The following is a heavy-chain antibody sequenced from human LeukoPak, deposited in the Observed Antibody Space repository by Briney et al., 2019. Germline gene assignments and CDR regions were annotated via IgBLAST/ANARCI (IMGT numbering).Heavy chain of an antibody. Sequence: GGSLRLSCAASGFTFSSYGMHWVRQAPGKGLEWVAVIWYDGSNKYYADSVKGRFTISRDNSKNTLYLQMNSLRAEDTAVYYCARGDDGYNYLRFDYWGQGTLVTVSS. D-gene: IGHD5-24*01. CDR1: GFTFSSYG. CDR3: ARGDDGYNYLRFDY. J-gene: IGHJ4*02. V-gene: IGHV3-33*01. CDR2: IWYDGSNK.